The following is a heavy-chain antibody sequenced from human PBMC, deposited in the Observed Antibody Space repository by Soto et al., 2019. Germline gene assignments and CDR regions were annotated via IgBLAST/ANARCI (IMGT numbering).Heavy chain of an antibody. J-gene: IGHJ1*01. CDR1: GYTFTRFY. CDR2: INPSGGST. D-gene: IGHD4-17*01. CDR3: ARDRDYGDYALQH. V-gene: IGHV1-46*01. Sequence: QVQLVQSGAEVKKPGASVKVSCKASGYTFTRFYMHWVRQAPGQGLEWMGRINPSGGSTTYAQKFQGIVTMTRDTSPSTVYMELSSLRSEDTAVYYCARDRDYGDYALQHWGQGTLVTVSS.